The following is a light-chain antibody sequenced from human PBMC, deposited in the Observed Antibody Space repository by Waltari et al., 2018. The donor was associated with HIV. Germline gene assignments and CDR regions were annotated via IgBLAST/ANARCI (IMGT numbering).Light chain of an antibody. CDR3: ATGDISLSAVV. J-gene: IGLJ2*01. V-gene: IGLV10-54*04. CDR2: RDN. Sequence: QAVLTQPPSVSKGMRQTATLTCPGNNNNDGTQGVAWLQQHQGHPPKLLSYRDNKRPSGISERFSASRSGNTASLTITGVQPEDEADYFCATGDISLSAVVFGGGTTLTVL. CDR1: NNNDGTQG.